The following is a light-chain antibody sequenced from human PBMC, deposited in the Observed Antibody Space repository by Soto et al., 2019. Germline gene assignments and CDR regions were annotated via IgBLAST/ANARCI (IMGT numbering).Light chain of an antibody. CDR3: AASDDSLSGTV. J-gene: IGLJ1*01. V-gene: IGLV1-44*01. Sequence: QSVLTQPPSASGTPGQTVTISCSGSSSNVGSNTVNWYQQLPGTAPKLLIFSNNQRPSRVPDRFSGSKSGTSASLAISGLHSEAEADYYCAASDDSLSGTVFGTGTKLTVL. CDR1: SSNVGSNT. CDR2: SNN.